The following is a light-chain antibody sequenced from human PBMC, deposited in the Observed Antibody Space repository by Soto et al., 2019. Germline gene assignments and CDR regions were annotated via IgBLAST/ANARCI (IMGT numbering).Light chain of an antibody. CDR2: EGS. V-gene: IGLV2-23*01. Sequence: QSVLTQPASVSGSPGQSITISCTGTSSDVGGYDLVSWYQQHPGKAPILIIYEGSKRPSGISNRFSGSKSGNTASLIISGLQGDDEGDYYCCAYVSSNTLLFGVGTKLTVL. CDR1: SSDVGGYDL. CDR3: CAYVSSNTLL. J-gene: IGLJ3*02.